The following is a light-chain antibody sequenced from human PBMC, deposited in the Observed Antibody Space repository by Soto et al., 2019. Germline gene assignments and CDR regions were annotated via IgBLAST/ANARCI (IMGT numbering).Light chain of an antibody. CDR2: GAS. V-gene: IGKV3D-20*02. J-gene: IGKJ5*01. CDR3: QQRSNWPPIT. CDR1: QSASSSY. Sequence: ELVLTQSPGTLSLSPGERATLSCRASQSASSSYLAWYQQKPGQAPRLLIYGASSRATGIPARFSGSGSGTDFTLTISSLEPEDFAVYYCQQRSNWPPITFGQGTRLEI.